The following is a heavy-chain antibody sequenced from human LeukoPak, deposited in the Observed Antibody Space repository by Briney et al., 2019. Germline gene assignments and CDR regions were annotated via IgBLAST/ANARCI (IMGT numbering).Heavy chain of an antibody. CDR2: FYNSGRS. CDR1: DDSISDYY. CDR3: TRGAGWLIDY. V-gene: IGHV4-59*01. D-gene: IGHD3-16*01. J-gene: IGHJ4*02. Sequence: SETLSLTCTVSDDSISDYYRGWIRQPPGKGLEWIGYFYNSGRSTYNPSLKSRVTISADTSKNHFSLNSVTTADTAVYYCTRGAGWLIDYWGQGILVTVSS.